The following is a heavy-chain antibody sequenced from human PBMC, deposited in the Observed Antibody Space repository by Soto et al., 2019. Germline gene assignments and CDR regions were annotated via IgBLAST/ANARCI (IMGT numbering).Heavy chain of an antibody. V-gene: IGHV3-23*01. D-gene: IGHD3-22*01. Sequence: GGSLRLSCAASGFTFSSYAMSWVRQAPGKGLEWVSAISGSGGSTYYADSVKGRFTISRDNSKNTLYLQMNSLRAEDTAGYYCPTDQALPASSGYYPVFRGQGTLVSVSS. CDR2: ISGSGGST. J-gene: IGHJ4*02. CDR1: GFTFSSYA. CDR3: PTDQALPASSGYYPVF.